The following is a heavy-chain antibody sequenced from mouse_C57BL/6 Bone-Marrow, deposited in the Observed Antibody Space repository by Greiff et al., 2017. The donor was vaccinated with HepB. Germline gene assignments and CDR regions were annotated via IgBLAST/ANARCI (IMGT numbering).Heavy chain of an antibody. D-gene: IGHD2-1*01. CDR2: IDPENGDT. V-gene: IGHV14-4*01. CDR1: GFNIKDDY. Sequence: VQLKQSGAELVRPGASVKLSCTASGFNIKDDYMHWVKQRPEQGLEWIGWIDPENGDTEYASKFQGKATITADTSSNTAYLQLSSLTSEDTAVYYCTTWGNYEGDYWGQGTSVTVSS. CDR3: TTWGNYEGDY. J-gene: IGHJ4*01.